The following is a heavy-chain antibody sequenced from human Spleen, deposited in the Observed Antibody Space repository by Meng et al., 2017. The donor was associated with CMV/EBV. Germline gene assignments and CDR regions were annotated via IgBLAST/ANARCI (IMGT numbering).Heavy chain of an antibody. J-gene: IGHJ6*02. D-gene: IGHD2-15*01. CDR1: DYSFTSYG. CDR2: INTYNGNT. V-gene: IGHV1-18*03. Sequence: ASVKVSCKASDYSFTSYGITWVRQAPGQGLEWLGWINTYNGNTNYAQKLQDRVTMTTDTSTRTAYMELRSLRYDDMAVYYCARVKRYCTGGSCSSTGYYGMDVWGQGTTVTVSS. CDR3: ARVKRYCTGGSCSSTGYYGMDV.